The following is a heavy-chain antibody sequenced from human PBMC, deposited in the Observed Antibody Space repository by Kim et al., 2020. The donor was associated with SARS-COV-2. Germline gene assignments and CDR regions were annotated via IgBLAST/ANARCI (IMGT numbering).Heavy chain of an antibody. CDR2: IKQDGSEK. Sequence: GGSLRLSCAASGFTFSSYWMSWVRQAPGKGLEWVANIKQDGSEKYYVDSVKGRFTISRDNAKNSLYLQMNSLRAEDTAVYYCARGIKVAAAFFRYYYGMDVWGQGTTVTVSS. V-gene: IGHV3-7*03. CDR1: GFTFSSYW. CDR3: ARGIKVAAAFFRYYYGMDV. D-gene: IGHD3-3*02. J-gene: IGHJ6*02.